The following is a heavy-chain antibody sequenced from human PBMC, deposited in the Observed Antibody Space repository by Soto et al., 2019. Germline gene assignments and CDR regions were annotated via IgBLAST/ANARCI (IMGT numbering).Heavy chain of an antibody. V-gene: IGHV2-5*01. J-gene: IGHJ5*02. CDR1: GFSLSTSGVG. CDR3: AHLPGYSSSWYSLRDWFDP. D-gene: IGHD6-13*01. Sequence: SGPTLVKPTQTLTLTCTFSGFSLSTSGVGVGWIRQPPGKALEWLALIYWNDDKRYSPSLKSRLTITKDTSKNQVVLTMTNMDPVDTATYYCAHLPGYSSSWYSLRDWFDPWGQGTLVTVSS. CDR2: IYWNDDK.